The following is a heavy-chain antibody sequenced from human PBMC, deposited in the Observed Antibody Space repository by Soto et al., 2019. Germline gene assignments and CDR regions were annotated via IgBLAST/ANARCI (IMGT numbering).Heavy chain of an antibody. Sequence: QVQLQESGPGLVKPSGTLSLTCAVSSGSIDTTNWWSRVRQPPGKGLEGIGEIFHSGSTYYNPSLAVRVTLSVDTSKTQSSRNLRSVTAADTTVKYCASRPWGLDVWGQGTTVTVSS. CDR3: ASRPWGLDV. CDR1: SGSIDTTNW. CDR2: IFHSGST. V-gene: IGHV4-4*02. J-gene: IGHJ6*02. D-gene: IGHD6-6*01.